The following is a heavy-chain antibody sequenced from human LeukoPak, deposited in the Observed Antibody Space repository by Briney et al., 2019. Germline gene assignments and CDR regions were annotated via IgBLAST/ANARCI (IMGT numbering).Heavy chain of an antibody. Sequence: GGSLRLSCAASGFTFSSCAMTWVRQAPGKGLEWVSVIYSGGSTYYADSVKGRFTISRDNSKNTLYLQMKSLAAEDTAVYYCARLDGPTVTSFDYWGQGTLVTVSS. CDR3: ARLDGPTVTSFDY. J-gene: IGHJ4*02. CDR1: GFTFSSCA. CDR2: IYSGGST. D-gene: IGHD4-17*01. V-gene: IGHV3-53*01.